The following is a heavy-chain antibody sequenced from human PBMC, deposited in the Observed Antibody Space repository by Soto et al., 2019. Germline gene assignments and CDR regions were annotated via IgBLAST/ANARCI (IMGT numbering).Heavy chain of an antibody. V-gene: IGHV3-23*01. CDR3: AKVLTGYYYYFEY. CDR1: VFTFSSYA. CDR2: VGGSGEYT. D-gene: IGHD3-9*01. J-gene: IGHJ4*02. Sequence: LRLSFAASVFTFSSYAMIWVGQAPGKGLEWVSGVGGSGEYTYYADSVKGRFTISRDNSKNTVYLQISSLRAEDTAVYYCAKVLTGYYYYFEYWGQGTLVTVSS.